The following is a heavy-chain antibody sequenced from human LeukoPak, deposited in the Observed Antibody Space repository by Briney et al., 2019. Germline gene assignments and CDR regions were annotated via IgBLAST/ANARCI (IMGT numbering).Heavy chain of an antibody. CDR3: ARLGMVDYFDY. CDR2: ISSSSSYI. V-gene: IGHV3-21*01. J-gene: IGHJ4*02. D-gene: IGHD3-3*01. CDR1: GCTFSGYS. Sequence: GGSLRLSCAASGCTFSGYSMNWVRQAPGKGLEWVSSISSSSSYIYYADSVKGRFTISRDNAKNSLYLQMNSLRAEDTAVYYCARLGMVDYFDYWGQGTLVTVSS.